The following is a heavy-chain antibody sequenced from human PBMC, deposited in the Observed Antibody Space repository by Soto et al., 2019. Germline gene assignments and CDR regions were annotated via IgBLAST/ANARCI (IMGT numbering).Heavy chain of an antibody. CDR1: GFIFSNYA. CDR3: SKGRLSSDF. V-gene: IGHV3-23*01. Sequence: PGGSLRLSCAASGFIFSNYAMNWVRQAPGKGLEWVSFVSANAGSTFYADSVKGRFSISRDNSKNTLYLQMNNLRAEDTAIYYCSKGRLSSDFWGQGTLVTVSS. CDR2: VSANAGST. J-gene: IGHJ4*02.